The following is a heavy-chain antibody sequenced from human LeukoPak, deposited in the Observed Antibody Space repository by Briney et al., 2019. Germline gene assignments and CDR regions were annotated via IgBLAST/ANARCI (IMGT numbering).Heavy chain of an antibody. CDR3: AVLRGNNY. CDR1: GFIFSSDS. V-gene: IGHV3-7*01. J-gene: IGHJ4*02. CDR2: IKQDGSEK. Sequence: GGSLRLSCATSGFIFSSDSMIWVRQAPGKGLEWVANIKQDGSEKYYVDSVEGRFSISRDNAKNSLYLQMNSLRVEDTAVYYCAVLRGNNYWGQGTLVTVSS. D-gene: IGHD3-10*01.